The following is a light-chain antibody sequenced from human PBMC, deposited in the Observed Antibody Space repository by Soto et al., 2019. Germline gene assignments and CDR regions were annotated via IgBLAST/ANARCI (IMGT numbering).Light chain of an antibody. J-gene: IGKJ2*01. CDR1: QSVGSDY. Sequence: DILLTQSQGTLSLSPGERATLSCRASQSVGSDYLAWYQKKRGQAPRLLMYGASSRATGIPDRFSGSGSGTDFTLTISRLEPEDSAVYYCQQYGNLMYTFGQGTKLEIK. CDR2: GAS. CDR3: QQYGNLMYT. V-gene: IGKV3-20*01.